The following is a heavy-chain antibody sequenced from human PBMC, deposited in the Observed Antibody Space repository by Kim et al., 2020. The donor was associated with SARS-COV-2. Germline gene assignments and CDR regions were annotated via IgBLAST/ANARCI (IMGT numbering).Heavy chain of an antibody. J-gene: IGHJ4*02. D-gene: IGHD6-6*01. V-gene: IGHV3-53*01. CDR2: IYSGGST. Sequence: GGSLRLSCAASGFTVSSNYMSWVRQAPGKGLEWVSIIYSGGSTYYADSVKGRFTISRDDSKNTLYLQMNSLRAEDTAVCYCASNRARSNYLDYWGQGTLVTVSS. CDR1: GFTVSSNY. CDR3: ASNRARSNYLDY.